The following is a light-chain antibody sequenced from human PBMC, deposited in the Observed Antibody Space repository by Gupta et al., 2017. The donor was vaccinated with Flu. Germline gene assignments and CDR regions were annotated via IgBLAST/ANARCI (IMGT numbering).Light chain of an antibody. CDR2: AAS. CDR3: KQARSFPRT. Sequence: DITLTQSPSSVSASVGDSVTITCRASQGISSWLAWYQQKPGKAPKRLIYAASRLQSGVPSRFSGSGSGTDFTLKISRLQPEDFATYYCKQARSFPRTFGPGTKVDIK. J-gene: IGKJ3*01. CDR1: QGISSW. V-gene: IGKV1-12*01.